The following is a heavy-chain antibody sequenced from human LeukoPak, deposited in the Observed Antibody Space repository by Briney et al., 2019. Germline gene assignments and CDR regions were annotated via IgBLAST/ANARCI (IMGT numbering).Heavy chain of an antibody. CDR2: IAGDESQK. V-gene: IGHV3-7*01. CDR1: GFSFTSSW. D-gene: IGHD1-1*01. J-gene: IGHJ3*02. CDR3: VRDLSPVSDRNVWYDALDI. Sequence: PGGSLRHSCVASGFSFTSSWMTWVRQAPGKGLEWVANIAGDESQKRYMDSVKGRFTISRDNAKNSLYLQLNSLRAEDTAIYYCVRDLSPVSDRNVWYDALDIWGQGTMVTVSS.